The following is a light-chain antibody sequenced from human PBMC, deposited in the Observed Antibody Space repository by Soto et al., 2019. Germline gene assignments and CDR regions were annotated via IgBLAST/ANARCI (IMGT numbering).Light chain of an antibody. CDR1: HSVSSY. J-gene: IGKJ4*01. V-gene: IGKV3-11*01. Sequence: EIVLTQSPATLPLSQGERATLSCSASHSVSSYAAYHQQTPGQAPRLLICDASNTATGIPARFSGSGSATDFTLTISSLESEDFAVYYCHQRSQWPLTFGGGTKVDIK. CDR2: DAS. CDR3: HQRSQWPLT.